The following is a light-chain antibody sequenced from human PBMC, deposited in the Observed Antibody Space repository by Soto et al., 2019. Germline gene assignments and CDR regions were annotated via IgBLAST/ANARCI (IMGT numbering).Light chain of an antibody. CDR2: GNS. V-gene: IGLV1-40*01. CDR3: QSYDSSLSVNYV. Sequence: QPVLTQPPSVSGAPGQRVTISCTGSSSNIGAGYDVHWYQQLPGTAPKLLIYGNSNRPSGVPDRFSGSKSGTSASLAFTGLQAEDEADYYCQSYDSSLSVNYVFGTGTKLTVL. J-gene: IGLJ1*01. CDR1: SSNIGAGYD.